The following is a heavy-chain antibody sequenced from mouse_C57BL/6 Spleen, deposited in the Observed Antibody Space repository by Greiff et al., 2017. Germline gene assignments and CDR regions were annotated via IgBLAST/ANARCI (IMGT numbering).Heavy chain of an antibody. Sequence: EVKLVESGGDLVKPGGSLKLSCAASGFTFSSYGMSWVRQTPDKRLEWVATISSGGSYTYYPDSVEGRFTISRDNAKNTLYLQMSSLKSEDTAMYYCARHYEGFAYWGQGTLVTVSA. CDR2: ISSGGSYT. J-gene: IGHJ3*01. V-gene: IGHV5-6*01. CDR3: ARHYEGFAY. CDR1: GFTFSSYG. D-gene: IGHD2-3*01.